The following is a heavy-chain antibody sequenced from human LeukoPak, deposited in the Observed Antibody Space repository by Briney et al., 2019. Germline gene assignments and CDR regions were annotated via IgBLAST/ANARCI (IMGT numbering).Heavy chain of an antibody. J-gene: IGHJ6*02. Sequence: GRSLRLSCAASGFTFDDYAMHRVRQAPGKGLEWVSGISWNSGSIGYADSVKGRFTISRDNAKNSLYLQMNSLRAEDTALYYCAKGFRSYPYYYYGMDVWGQGTTVTVSS. V-gene: IGHV3-9*01. CDR3: AKGFRSYPYYYYGMDV. CDR1: GFTFDDYA. D-gene: IGHD3-10*01. CDR2: ISWNSGSI.